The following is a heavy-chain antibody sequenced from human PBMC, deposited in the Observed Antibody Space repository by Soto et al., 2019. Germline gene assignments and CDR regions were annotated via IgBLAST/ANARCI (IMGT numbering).Heavy chain of an antibody. Sequence: PGESLKISCKGSGYSFTSYWIGWVRQMPGKGLEWMGIIYPGDSDTRYSPSFQGQVTISADKSISTAYLQWSSLKASDTAMYYCASHRKSTPPPLSNYYYMDGWGKGTTVTVSS. V-gene: IGHV5-51*01. CDR3: ASHRKSTPPPLSNYYYMDG. CDR1: GYSFTSYW. J-gene: IGHJ6*03. CDR2: IYPGDSDT.